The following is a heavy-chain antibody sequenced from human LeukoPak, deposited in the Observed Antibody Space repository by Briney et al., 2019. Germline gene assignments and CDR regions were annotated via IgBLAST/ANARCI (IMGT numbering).Heavy chain of an antibody. CDR2: IYHSGST. D-gene: IGHD2-2*01. V-gene: IGHV4-30-2*01. CDR3: ARDPCSSITCPQGFDY. CDR1: GGSISSGGYY. Sequence: PSETLSLTCTVSGGSISSGGYYWSWIRQPPGKGLEWIGYIYHSGSTYYNPSLKSRVTISVDRSKNQFSLKLNSVTAADTAVYYCARDPCSSITCPQGFDYWGQGTLVTVSS. J-gene: IGHJ4*02.